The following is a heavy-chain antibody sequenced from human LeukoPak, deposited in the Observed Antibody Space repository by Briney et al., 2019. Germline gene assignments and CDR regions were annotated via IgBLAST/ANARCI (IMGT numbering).Heavy chain of an antibody. CDR3: AREGSSGQDWYAFGV. V-gene: IGHV1-2*02. J-gene: IGHJ3*01. CDR1: GFTFTGYY. D-gene: IGHD5-12*01. CDR2: MYFNSGAT. Sequence: GASVRDSCKASGFTFTGYYVQWLRQAPGQGLEWVGWMYFNSGATRYAPKFQGRVTMTRDTSISTAYMELSSLRPDDTAMYYCAREGSSGQDWYAFGVWGQETMVTVSS.